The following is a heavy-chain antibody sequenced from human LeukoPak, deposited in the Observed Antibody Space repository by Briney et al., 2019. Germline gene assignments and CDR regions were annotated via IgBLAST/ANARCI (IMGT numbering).Heavy chain of an antibody. CDR3: ARGYWSGGTTYRYY. Sequence: PGGSLRLSCAASGFTFSSYAMSWVRQAPGKGLEWVSAISGSGGSTYYADSVKGRFTISRDNSKNTLYLQMNSLRAEDTAVYYCARGYWSGGTTYRYYWGQGTLVTVSS. D-gene: IGHD2-15*01. CDR2: ISGSGGST. J-gene: IGHJ4*02. V-gene: IGHV3-23*01. CDR1: GFTFSSYA.